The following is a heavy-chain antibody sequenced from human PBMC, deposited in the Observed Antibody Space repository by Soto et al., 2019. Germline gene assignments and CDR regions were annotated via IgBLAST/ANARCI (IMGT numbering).Heavy chain of an antibody. Sequence: QVQLVQSGAEVKKPGSSVKVSCKASGGTFSSYAICWVRQAPRQWLEWMGGIIPIFGTANYAQKFQGRVTITADESTSTAYMELSSLRSEDTAVYYCASRGNYGDERGDYWGQGTLVTVSS. CDR2: IIPIFGTA. V-gene: IGHV1-69*12. D-gene: IGHD4-17*01. J-gene: IGHJ4*02. CDR3: ASRGNYGDERGDY. CDR1: GGTFSSYA.